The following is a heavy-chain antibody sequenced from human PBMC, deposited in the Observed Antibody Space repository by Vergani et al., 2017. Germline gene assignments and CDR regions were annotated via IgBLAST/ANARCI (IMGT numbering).Heavy chain of an antibody. CDR1: GPSIRSSNYY. J-gene: IGHJ5*02. V-gene: IGHV4-39*01. D-gene: IGHD6-19*01. Sequence: QLQLQESGPGLVKPSATLSLTCSVSGPSIRSSNYYCGLIRQPPGKGLEWIASIYYSGSAYYNPSLKSRVTIAVDTSKNQFSLKLSSVTAADTAVYFCARHSTVEWLVKLGWIVPWGQGILVTVSS. CDR2: IYYSGSA. CDR3: ARHSTVEWLVKLGWIVP.